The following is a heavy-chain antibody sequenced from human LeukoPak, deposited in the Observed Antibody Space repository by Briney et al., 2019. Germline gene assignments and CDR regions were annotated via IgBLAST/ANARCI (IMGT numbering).Heavy chain of an antibody. CDR1: GGSISSYY. J-gene: IGHJ4*02. D-gene: IGHD5-24*01. Sequence: SETLSLTCTVSGGSISSYYWSWIRQPAGKGLEWIGRIYTSGSTNYNPSLKSRVTMSVGTSKNQFSLKLSSVTAADTAVYYCARSPIRRDGYNSWFFDYWGQGTLVTVSS. CDR3: ARSPIRRDGYNSWFFDY. V-gene: IGHV4-4*07. CDR2: IYTSGST.